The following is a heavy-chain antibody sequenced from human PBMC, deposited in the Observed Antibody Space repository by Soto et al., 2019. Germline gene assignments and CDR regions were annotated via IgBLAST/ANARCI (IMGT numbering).Heavy chain of an antibody. D-gene: IGHD2-2*01. CDR2: INHSGST. CDR1: GGSFSGYY. CDR3: ASSGYCSSTSCFLLQNDY. J-gene: IGHJ4*02. V-gene: IGHV4-34*01. Sequence: SETLSLTCAVYGGSFSGYYWSWIRQPPGKGLEWIGEINHSGSTNYNPSLKSRVTISVDTSKNQFSLKLSSVTAADTAVYYCASSGYCSSTSCFLLQNDYWGQGTLVTVSS.